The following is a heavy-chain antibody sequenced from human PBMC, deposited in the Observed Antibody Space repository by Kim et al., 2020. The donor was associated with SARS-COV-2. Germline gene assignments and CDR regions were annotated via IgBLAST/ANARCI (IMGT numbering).Heavy chain of an antibody. Sequence: GGSLRLSCAASGFTFSSYGMHWVRQAPGKGLEWVAVISYDGSNKYYADSVKGRFTISRDNSKNTLYLQMNSLRAEDTAVYYCAKDLIRYYGSGSYLTVGDVWGQGTTVTVSS. CDR1: GFTFSSYG. D-gene: IGHD3-10*01. CDR3: AKDLIRYYGSGSYLTVGDV. CDR2: ISYDGSNK. J-gene: IGHJ6*02. V-gene: IGHV3-30*18.